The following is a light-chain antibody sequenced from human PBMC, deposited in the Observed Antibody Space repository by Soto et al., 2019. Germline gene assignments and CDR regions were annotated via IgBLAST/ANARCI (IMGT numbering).Light chain of an antibody. CDR2: TSN. CDR1: SSNIGSNS. V-gene: IGLV1-44*01. J-gene: IGLJ3*02. Sequence: QSVLTQPPSASGTPGQRVTISCSGSSSNIGSNSVNWYQQVPGTAPKLLIYTSNKRPSGVPDRFSGSKSGTSASLAISGLQSEDEADYYCAAWDDSLDGWVFGGGTKLTVL. CDR3: AAWDDSLDGWV.